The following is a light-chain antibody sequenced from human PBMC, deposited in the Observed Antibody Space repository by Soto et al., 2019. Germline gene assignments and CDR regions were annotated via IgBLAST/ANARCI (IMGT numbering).Light chain of an antibody. CDR2: EVN. V-gene: IGLV2-14*01. Sequence: QSALTQPASVSGSPGQSITISCTGTSSDIGAYNFVSWFQHHPGKAPKLMIYEVNNRPSGVSDRFSGSKSDNTASLTISGLQAEDEADYYCTSFTSSNTWMFGGGTKVTVL. CDR3: TSFTSSNTWM. CDR1: SSDIGAYNF. J-gene: IGLJ3*02.